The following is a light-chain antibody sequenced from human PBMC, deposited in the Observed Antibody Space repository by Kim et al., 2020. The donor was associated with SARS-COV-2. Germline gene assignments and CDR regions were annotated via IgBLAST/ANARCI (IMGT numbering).Light chain of an antibody. J-gene: IGLJ3*02. Sequence: VSPGQTARLTCSGDKLGDKFACWYQQKPCQSPVLVIYQDNKRPSGIPERFSGSNSENTATLTISGTQAMDEADYYWQAWDSSTAWVFGGGTQLTVL. V-gene: IGLV3-1*01. CDR3: QAWDSSTAWV. CDR1: KLGDKF. CDR2: QDN.